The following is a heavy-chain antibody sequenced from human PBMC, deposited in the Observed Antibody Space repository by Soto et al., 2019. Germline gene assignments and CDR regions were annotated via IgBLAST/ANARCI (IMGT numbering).Heavy chain of an antibody. CDR2: IYSGGST. J-gene: IGHJ3*02. D-gene: IGHD2-15*01. Sequence: EVQLVESGGGLVQPGGSLRLSCAASGFTVSSNYMSWVRQAPGKGLEWVSVIYSGGSTYYADSVKGRFTISRDNSKNKLYLKMNSLRAEDTAVYYCARDQRGYCSGGSCYYVSDAFDIWGQGTMVTVSS. V-gene: IGHV3-66*01. CDR3: ARDQRGYCSGGSCYYVSDAFDI. CDR1: GFTVSSNY.